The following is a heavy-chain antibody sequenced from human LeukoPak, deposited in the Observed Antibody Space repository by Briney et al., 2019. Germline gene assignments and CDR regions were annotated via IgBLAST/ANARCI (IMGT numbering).Heavy chain of an antibody. CDR2: ISYDGSNK. D-gene: IGHD3-22*01. Sequence: SGGSLRLSCAASGFTFSSYGMHWVRQAPGKGLEWVAVISYDGSNKYYADSVKGRFTISRDNSKNTLYLQMNSLRAEDTAVYYCAKPSSGYNHWGQGTLVTVSS. V-gene: IGHV3-30*18. J-gene: IGHJ5*02. CDR1: GFTFSSYG. CDR3: AKPSSGYNH.